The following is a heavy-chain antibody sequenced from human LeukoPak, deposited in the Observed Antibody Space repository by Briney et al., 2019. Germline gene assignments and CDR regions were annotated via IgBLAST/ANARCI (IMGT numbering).Heavy chain of an antibody. J-gene: IGHJ3*02. CDR1: GGSISSSSYY. CDR2: IYYSGST. D-gene: IGHD3-22*01. CDR3: ARFHYYDSSGYIREDAFDI. Sequence: NPSETLSLTCTVSGGSISSSSYYWGWIRQPPGKGLEWIGSIYYSGSTYYNPSLKSRVTISVDTSKNQFSLKLSSVTAADTAVYYCARFHYYDSSGYIREDAFDIWGQGTMVTVSS. V-gene: IGHV4-39*07.